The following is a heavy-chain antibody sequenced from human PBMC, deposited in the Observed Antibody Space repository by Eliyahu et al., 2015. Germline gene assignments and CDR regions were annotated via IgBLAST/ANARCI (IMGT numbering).Heavy chain of an antibody. CDR1: GGSISSYY. V-gene: IGHV4-59*01. D-gene: IGHD3-3*01. J-gene: IGHJ5*02. CDR3: AREGIRDYDFWSGYYPGRNANWFDP. CDR2: IYYSGST. Sequence: QVQLQESGPGLVKPSETLSLTCTVSGGSISSYYWSWIRQPPGKGLEWIGYIYYSGSTNYNPSLKSRVTISVDTSKNQFSLKLSSVTAADTAVYYCAREGIRDYDFWSGYYPGRNANWFDPWGQGTLVTVSS.